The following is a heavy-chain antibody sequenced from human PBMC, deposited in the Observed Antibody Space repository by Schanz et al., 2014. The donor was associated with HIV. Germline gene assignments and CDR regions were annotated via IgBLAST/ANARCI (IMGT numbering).Heavy chain of an antibody. V-gene: IGHV4-31*03. D-gene: IGHD3-9*01. CDR2: IYYSGTT. CDR3: AKANDDWFKYFHH. CDR1: GGSISSSGYY. Sequence: QVQLQESGPGLVKPSQTLSLTCTVSGGSISSSGYYWSWIRQHPGKALEWIGYIYYSGTTNYNPSLKSRVTMSVDTSKNQFSLKLTSVTAADTAVYYCAKANDDWFKYFHHWGQGTLVTVSS. J-gene: IGHJ1*01.